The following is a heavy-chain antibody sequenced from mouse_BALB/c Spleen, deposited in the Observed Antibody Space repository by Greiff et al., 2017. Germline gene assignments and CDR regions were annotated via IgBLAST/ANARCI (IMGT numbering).Heavy chain of an antibody. J-gene: IGHJ2*01. CDR1: GFAFSSYD. Sequence: EVQVVESGGGLVKPGGSLKLSCAASGFAFSSYDMSWVRQTPEKRLEWVAYISSGGGSTYYPDTVKGRFTISRDNAKNTLYLQMSSLKSEDTAMYYCARHGFDGYSFFDYWGQGTTLTVSS. CDR2: ISSGGGST. D-gene: IGHD2-3*01. V-gene: IGHV5-12-1*01. CDR3: ARHGFDGYSFFDY.